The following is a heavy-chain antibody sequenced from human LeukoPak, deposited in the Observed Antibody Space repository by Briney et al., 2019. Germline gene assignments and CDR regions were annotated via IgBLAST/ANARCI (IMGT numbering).Heavy chain of an antibody. J-gene: IGHJ4*02. V-gene: IGHV3-7*01. D-gene: IGHD2/OR15-2a*01. CDR3: ARDRAYSTFDY. CDR1: GFAFSNSW. CDR2: IKEDGSVK. Sequence: GGSLRLSCAASGFAFSNSWMTWVRQAPGKGLEWEANIKEDGSVKNYVEYVRGRFTISRDNAKNSLFLQMSSLRVEDTAVYFCARDRAYSTFDYWGQGTLVSVSS.